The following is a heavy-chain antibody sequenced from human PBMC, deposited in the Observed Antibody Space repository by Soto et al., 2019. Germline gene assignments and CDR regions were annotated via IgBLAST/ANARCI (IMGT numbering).Heavy chain of an antibody. D-gene: IGHD6-19*01. CDR2: IYYSGST. CDR3: ARSSVAGAGYFQH. V-gene: IGHV4-31*03. CDR1: GGSVSGGVYY. Sequence: QVQLQESGPGLVKPSQTLSLTCTVSGGSVSGGVYYWNWIRQHPEKGLEWIGYIYYSGSTYYNPSRRGRVTISAATSKNQFSLTLSSVTVADTAVYYCARSSVAGAGYFQHWGQGTQVIVSS. J-gene: IGHJ1*01.